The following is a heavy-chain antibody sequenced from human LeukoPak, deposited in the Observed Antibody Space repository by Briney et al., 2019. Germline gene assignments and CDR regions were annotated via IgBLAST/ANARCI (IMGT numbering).Heavy chain of an antibody. CDR3: ARGYYYQDY. CDR2: INHSGST. CDR1: GGSFSGYY. D-gene: IGHD3-10*01. V-gene: IGHV4-34*01. J-gene: IGHJ4*02. Sequence: SETLSLTCAVYGGSFSGYYWSWIRQPPGKGLEWIGEINHSGSTNYNPSLKSRVTISADTSKNQFSLKLSSVTAADTAVYYCARGYYYQDYWGQGTLVTVSS.